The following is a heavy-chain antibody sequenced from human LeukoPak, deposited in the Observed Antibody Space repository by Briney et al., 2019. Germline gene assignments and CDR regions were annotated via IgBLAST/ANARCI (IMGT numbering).Heavy chain of an antibody. D-gene: IGHD1-26*01. CDR2: INVDGTAE. V-gene: IGHV3-7*03. CDR3: ARDPYRFAFDI. Sequence: GGSLRLSCAASGFSFSTIYMGWVRQTPGQGPEWVANINVDGTAEYYVDSVKGRFTISRDNAKNSLYLQMNSLRAEDTAVYYCARDPYRFAFDIWGQGTVVLVSS. CDR1: GFSFSTIY. J-gene: IGHJ3*02.